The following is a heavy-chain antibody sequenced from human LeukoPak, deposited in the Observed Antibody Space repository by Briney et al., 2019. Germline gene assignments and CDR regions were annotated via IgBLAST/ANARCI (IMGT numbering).Heavy chain of an antibody. Sequence: GGSLRLSCAASGFTVSSNYMSWVRQAPGKGLEWVSVIYSGGSTYYADSVKGRFTISRNNSKNTLYLQMNSVGAEDTAVYYCARDLSSSGYFDYWGQGTLVTVSS. CDR3: ARDLSSSGYFDY. J-gene: IGHJ4*02. D-gene: IGHD6-13*01. CDR2: IYSGGST. V-gene: IGHV3-66*01. CDR1: GFTVSSNY.